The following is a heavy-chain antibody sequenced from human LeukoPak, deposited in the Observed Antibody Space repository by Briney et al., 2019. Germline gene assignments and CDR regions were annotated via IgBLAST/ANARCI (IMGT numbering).Heavy chain of an antibody. D-gene: IGHD6-13*01. CDR3: ARSPAAGAWAAEYYYGMDV. J-gene: IGHJ6*02. CDR2: IKQDGSEK. Sequence: PGGSLRLSCAASGFTFSSYWMSWVRQAPGKGLEWVANIKQDGSEKYYVDSVKGRFTISRDNAKNSLYPQMNSLRAEDTAVYYCARSPAAGAWAAEYYYGMDVWGQGTTVTVSS. V-gene: IGHV3-7*01. CDR1: GFTFSSYW.